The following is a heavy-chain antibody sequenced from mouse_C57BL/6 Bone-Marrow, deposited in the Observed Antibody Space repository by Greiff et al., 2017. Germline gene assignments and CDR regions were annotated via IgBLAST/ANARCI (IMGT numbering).Heavy chain of an antibody. CDR2: INPYNGGT. CDR3: AREDGNYPFAY. CDR1: GYTFTDYY. J-gene: IGHJ3*01. D-gene: IGHD2-1*01. V-gene: IGHV1-19*01. Sequence: EVKLQESGPVLVKPGASVKMSCKASGYTFTDYYMNWVKQSHGKSLEWIGVINPYNGGTSYNQKFKGKATLTVDTSSSTAYMELNSLTSEDSAVYYCAREDGNYPFAYWGQGTLVTVSA.